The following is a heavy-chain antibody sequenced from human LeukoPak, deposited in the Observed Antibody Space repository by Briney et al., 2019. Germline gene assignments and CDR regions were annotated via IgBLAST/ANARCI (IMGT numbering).Heavy chain of an antibody. CDR1: GFTFSSYA. D-gene: IGHD2-21*02. J-gene: IGHJ6*02. CDR3: ASLYCGGDCYRHRRTNYYYYYGMDV. CDR2: ISYDGSNK. V-gene: IGHV3-30-3*01. Sequence: PGGSLRLSCAASGFTFSSYAMRWVRQAPGKGLEWVAVISYDGSNKYYADSVKGRFTISRDNSKNTLYLQMNSLRAEDTAVYYCASLYCGGDCYRHRRTNYYYYYGMDVWGQGTTVTVSS.